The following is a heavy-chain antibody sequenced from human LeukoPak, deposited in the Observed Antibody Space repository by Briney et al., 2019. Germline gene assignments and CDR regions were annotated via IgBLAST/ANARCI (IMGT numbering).Heavy chain of an antibody. J-gene: IGHJ6*04. CDR2: ISYDGSNK. V-gene: IGHV3-30*01. Sequence: PGGSLRLSCAASGFTFSSYAMHWVRQAPGKGLEWVAVISYDGSNKYYADSVKGRFTISRDNSKNTLYLQMNSLRAEDTAVYYCARGKQQLVLSDVWGKGTTVTVYS. CDR1: GFTFSSYA. CDR3: ARGKQQLVLSDV. D-gene: IGHD6-13*01.